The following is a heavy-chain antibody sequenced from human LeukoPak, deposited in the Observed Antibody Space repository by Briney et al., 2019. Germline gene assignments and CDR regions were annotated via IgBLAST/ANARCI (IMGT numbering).Heavy chain of an antibody. J-gene: IGHJ4*02. Sequence: GGSLRLSCAASGFTFSSYWMHWVRQAPGKGLVWVSRINSDGSSTSYADSVKGRFTISRDNAKNTLYLQMNSLRAEDTAVYYCARVGYDSSGYYSHWGQGTLVTVSS. CDR3: ARVGYDSSGYYSH. D-gene: IGHD3-22*01. V-gene: IGHV3-74*01. CDR1: GFTFSSYW. CDR2: INSDGSST.